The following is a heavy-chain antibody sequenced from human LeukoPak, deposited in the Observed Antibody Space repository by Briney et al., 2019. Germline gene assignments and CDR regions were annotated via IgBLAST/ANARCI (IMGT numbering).Heavy chain of an antibody. V-gene: IGHV3-23*01. Sequence: GGSLRLSCAASGFTFSSYSMSWVRQAPGKGLEWVSSISGSGDTTYYADSVKGRFTISRDNSKNTLYLQMNSLRADDTAVYYCAKDRPTVYSSSWLHFLDSWGQGTLVTVSS. CDR1: GFTFSSYS. D-gene: IGHD6-13*01. J-gene: IGHJ4*02. CDR3: AKDRPTVYSSSWLHFLDS. CDR2: ISGSGDTT.